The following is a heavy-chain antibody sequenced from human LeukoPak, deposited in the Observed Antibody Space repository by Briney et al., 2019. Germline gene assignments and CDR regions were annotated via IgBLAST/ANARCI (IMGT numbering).Heavy chain of an antibody. CDR3: ARGGSYSPFDY. J-gene: IGHJ4*02. CDR1: GFTVSSNY. V-gene: IGHV3-66*02. CDR2: IYSGGST. Sequence: GSLRLSCAASGFTVSSNYTSWVRQAPGKGLEWVSVIYSGGSTYYSDSVKGRFTISRDNSKNTLYLQMNSLRAEDTAVYYCARGGSYSPFDYWGQGTLVTVSS. D-gene: IGHD1-26*01.